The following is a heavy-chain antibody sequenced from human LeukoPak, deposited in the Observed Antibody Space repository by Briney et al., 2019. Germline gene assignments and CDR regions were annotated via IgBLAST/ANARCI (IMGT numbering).Heavy chain of an antibody. J-gene: IGHJ4*02. CDR1: GFTFSSYS. Sequence: PGGSLRLSCAASGFTFSSYSMNWVRQAPGKGLEWVSYISSSSSYIYYADSVKGRFTISRDNSKNTLYLQMNSLRAEDTAVYYCARDKITFGEWDYWGQGTLVTVSS. CDR2: ISSSSSYI. CDR3: ARDKITFGEWDY. V-gene: IGHV3-21*05. D-gene: IGHD3-16*01.